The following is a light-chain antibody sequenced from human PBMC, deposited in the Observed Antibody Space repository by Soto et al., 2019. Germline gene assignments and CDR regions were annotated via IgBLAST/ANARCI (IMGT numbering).Light chain of an antibody. V-gene: IGKV3-11*01. CDR1: QSVNNY. CDR2: GAS. Sequence: EILLTQSPATLALSPGERATLSCRASQSVNNYLAWYQQKPGQAPRLLIFGASNRATGIPARFSGSGSGTDFTLTINSLEPEDFAVYFCQHRSIWPVSFGQGTRLEIK. J-gene: IGKJ5*01. CDR3: QHRSIWPVS.